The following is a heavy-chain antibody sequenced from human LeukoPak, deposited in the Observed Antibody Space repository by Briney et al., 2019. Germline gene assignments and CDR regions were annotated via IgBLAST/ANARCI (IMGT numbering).Heavy chain of an antibody. V-gene: IGHV3-21*01. CDR3: ARDVKYCTGGSCYSPFDY. D-gene: IGHD2-15*01. CDR2: ISTSTAYI. J-gene: IGHJ4*02. Sequence: GGSLRLSCAASGFTFSSYAMSWVRQAPGKGLEWVSSISTSTAYIFYADSVKGRFTISRDNANNSLYLQMNSLRAEDTAVYYCARDVKYCTGGSCYSPFDYWGQGTLVTVSS. CDR1: GFTFSSYA.